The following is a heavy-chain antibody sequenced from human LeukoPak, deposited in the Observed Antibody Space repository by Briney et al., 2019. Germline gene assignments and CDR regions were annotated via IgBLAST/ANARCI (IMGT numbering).Heavy chain of an antibody. J-gene: IGHJ3*02. CDR1: GLTFSTYS. V-gene: IGHV3-21*01. CDR3: ARDPGPTVRPPNGFDI. Sequence: GGSLRLSCAASGLTFSTYSMNWVRQAPGKGLEWVSSISSSSSHIYYADSVKGRFTISRDNAKNSLYLQMNSLRAEDTAVYYCARDPGPTVRPPNGFDIWGQGTMVTVSS. CDR2: ISSSSSHI. D-gene: IGHD4-17*01.